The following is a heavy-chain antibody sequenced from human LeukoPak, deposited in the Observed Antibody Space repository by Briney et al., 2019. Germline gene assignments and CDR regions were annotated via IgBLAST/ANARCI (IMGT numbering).Heavy chain of an antibody. Sequence: GGSLRLSCAASGFTFSSYEMNWVRQAPGKGLEWVSYISSSGSTIYYADSVKGRFTLSRDNAKNSLYLQMNSLRAEDTAVYYCARDREAVDTKAWYFDYWGQGTLVTVSS. D-gene: IGHD6-19*01. CDR2: ISSSGSTI. CDR3: ARDREAVDTKAWYFDY. J-gene: IGHJ4*02. CDR1: GFTFSSYE. V-gene: IGHV3-48*03.